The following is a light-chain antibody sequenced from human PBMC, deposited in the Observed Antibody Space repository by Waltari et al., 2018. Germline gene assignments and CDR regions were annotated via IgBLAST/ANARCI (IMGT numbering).Light chain of an antibody. CDR3: CSFGGDTTL. V-gene: IGLV2-23*02. CDR1: SSDVAAYNF. J-gene: IGLJ3*02. CDR2: DVS. Sequence: QSALTQPASVSGSPGQSITISCTGTSSDVAAYNFVSWYQQHPGKAPSVIIYDVSKRPSGVSDRFSGSKSDNTASLTIVGLQAEDEADYYCCSFGGDTTLFGGGTRLTVL.